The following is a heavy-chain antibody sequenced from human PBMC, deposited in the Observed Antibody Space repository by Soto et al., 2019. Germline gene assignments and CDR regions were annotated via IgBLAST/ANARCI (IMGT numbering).Heavy chain of an antibody. CDR3: VRISPIMTPAPGYQQYNGV. V-gene: IGHV1-2*02. J-gene: IGHJ6*03. CDR1: GYTFIGYY. CDR2: INPNAGGT. Sequence: ASVKVSCKASGYTFIGYYIHWVRQAPGQGPEWVGWINPNAGGTNPAQKFQGRLTLTRDTSTSTAYMELTALTSDDTAVYYCVRISPIMTPAPGYQQYNGVWGKGTPVT. D-gene: IGHD3-16*01.